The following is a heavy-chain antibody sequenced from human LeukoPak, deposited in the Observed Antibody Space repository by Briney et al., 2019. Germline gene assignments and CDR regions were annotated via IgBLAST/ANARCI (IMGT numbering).Heavy chain of an antibody. CDR2: IYYSGST. V-gene: IGHV4-31*11. D-gene: IGHD3-22*01. Sequence: TSQTLSLTCAVSGGSISSGGYYRSWIRQHPGKGLEWIGYIYYSGSTYYSPSLKSRVTISVDTSKNQFSLKLSSVTAADTAVYYCAGVENVIYYDSRAGAFDIWGQGTMVTVSS. CDR3: AGVENVIYYDSRAGAFDI. J-gene: IGHJ3*02. CDR1: GGSISSGGYY.